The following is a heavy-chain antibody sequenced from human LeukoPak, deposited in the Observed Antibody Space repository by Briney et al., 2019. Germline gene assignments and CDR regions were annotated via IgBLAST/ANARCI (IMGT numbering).Heavy chain of an antibody. V-gene: IGHV3-48*01. D-gene: IGHD3-10*01. Sequence: PGGSLRLSCAASGFTFSTYSMNWVRQAPGKGLEWVSYISSSGNTIYYADSVKGRFTISRDNAKNSLYLQMNSLRAEDTAVYYYARGVKGSNANWGQGTLVTVPS. CDR3: ARGVKGSNAN. CDR2: ISSSGNTI. CDR1: GFTFSTYS. J-gene: IGHJ4*02.